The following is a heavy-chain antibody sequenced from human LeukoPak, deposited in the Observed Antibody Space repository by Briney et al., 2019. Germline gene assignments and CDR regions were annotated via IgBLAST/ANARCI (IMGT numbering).Heavy chain of an antibody. CDR2: IYGGGDT. V-gene: IGHV3-66*01. Sequence: GGSLRLSCAASGFTFSSYWMHWVRQAPGKGLEWVSVIYGGGDTYYADSVRGRFTISRDNFENTLFLQMNSLRAEDTAVYYCARVVTWFDPWGQGSLVTVSS. CDR1: GFTFSSYW. CDR3: ARVVTWFDP. J-gene: IGHJ5*02.